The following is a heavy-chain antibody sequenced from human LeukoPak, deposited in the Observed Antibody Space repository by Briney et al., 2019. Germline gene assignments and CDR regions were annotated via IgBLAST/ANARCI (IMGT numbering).Heavy chain of an antibody. Sequence: GGSLRLSCAASGFTFNNYAMNWVRQAPGKGLEWVSAINNSGGRTYYADSVKGRFTISRDNSKNTLYLRMNSLRAEDTAVYYCAKIAETSGIYGQGYDYWGQGTLVTVSS. CDR2: INNSGGRT. D-gene: IGHD1-26*01. CDR3: AKIAETSGIYGQGYDY. J-gene: IGHJ4*02. CDR1: GFTFNNYA. V-gene: IGHV3-23*01.